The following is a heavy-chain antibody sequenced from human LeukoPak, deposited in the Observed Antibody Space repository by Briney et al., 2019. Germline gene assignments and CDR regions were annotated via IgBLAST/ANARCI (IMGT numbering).Heavy chain of an antibody. CDR3: ARDGLDILTGYYSPPDY. D-gene: IGHD3-9*01. CDR2: IIPIFGTA. V-gene: IGHV1-69*05. Sequence: GASVTVSCKASGGTFISYAISWVRQAPGQGIEWMGGIIPIFGTANYAQKFQGRVTITTDESTSTAYMELSSLRSEDTAVYYCARDGLDILTGYYSPPDYWGQGTLVTVSS. CDR1: GGTFISYA. J-gene: IGHJ4*02.